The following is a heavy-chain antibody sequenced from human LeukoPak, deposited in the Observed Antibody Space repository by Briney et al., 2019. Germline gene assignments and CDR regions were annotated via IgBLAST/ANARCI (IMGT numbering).Heavy chain of an antibody. Sequence: GGSLRLSCAASGFTSSSYAMTWVRQAPGKGLKWVSTISGSDGSTYYADSVKGRFTISRDNSKNTPYLQMNSLRAEDTAVYYCVRSYGTYNWFDPWGQGTLVTVSP. D-gene: IGHD3-16*01. J-gene: IGHJ5*02. CDR1: GFTSSSYA. CDR3: VRSYGTYNWFDP. V-gene: IGHV3-23*01. CDR2: ISGSDGST.